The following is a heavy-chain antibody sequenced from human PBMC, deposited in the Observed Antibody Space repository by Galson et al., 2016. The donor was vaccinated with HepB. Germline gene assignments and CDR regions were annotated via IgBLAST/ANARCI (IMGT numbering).Heavy chain of an antibody. J-gene: IGHJ5*02. D-gene: IGHD6-6*01. CDR1: EFTFSTYW. CDR3: ATLAARRDDNWFDP. V-gene: IGHV3-7*03. CDR2: INQDGSEK. Sequence: SLRLSCAASEFTFSTYWMSWVRQAPGKGLEWVANINQDGSEKYSVDSVKGRFTIPRDNAKNSLYLQMHSLRAEDTAVYYCATLAARRDDNWFDPWGQGTLVTVSS.